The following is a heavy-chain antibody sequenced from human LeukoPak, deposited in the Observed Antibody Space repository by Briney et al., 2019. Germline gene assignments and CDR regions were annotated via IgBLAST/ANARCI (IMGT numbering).Heavy chain of an antibody. Sequence: SETLSLTCAVYGGSFSGYYWSWIRQPPGKGLEWIGETNHSGSTNYNPSLKSRVTISVDTSKNQFSLKLSSVTAADTAVNYCARTVAGGPFDYWGQGTLVTVSS. D-gene: IGHD6-19*01. CDR2: TNHSGST. CDR1: GGSFSGYY. V-gene: IGHV4-34*01. CDR3: ARTVAGGPFDY. J-gene: IGHJ4*02.